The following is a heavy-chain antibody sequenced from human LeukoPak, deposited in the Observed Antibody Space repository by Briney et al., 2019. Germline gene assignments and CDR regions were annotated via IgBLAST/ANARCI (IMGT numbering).Heavy chain of an antibody. CDR1: GGSFSGYY. Sequence: SETLPLTCAVYGGSFSGYYWSWIRQPPGKGLEWIGEINHSGSTNYNPSLKSRVTISVDTSKNQFSLKLSSVTAADTAVYYCARGQGYCYGSGSHNLFDYWGQGTLVTVSS. CDR2: INHSGST. CDR3: ARGQGYCYGSGSHNLFDY. V-gene: IGHV4-34*01. D-gene: IGHD3-10*01. J-gene: IGHJ4*02.